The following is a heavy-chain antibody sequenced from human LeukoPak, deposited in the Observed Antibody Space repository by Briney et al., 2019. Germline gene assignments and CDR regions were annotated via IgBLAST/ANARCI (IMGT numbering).Heavy chain of an antibody. CDR2: ISGSGGST. D-gene: IGHD3-3*01. Sequence: PGGSLRLSCAASGFTFSSYAMSWVRQAPGKGLEWVSAISGSGGSTYYADSVKGRFTISRDNSKNTLYLQMNSLRAEDTAVYYCAKDPSITIFGVVIPFDYWGQGTLVTVSS. V-gene: IGHV3-23*01. CDR1: GFTFSSYA. J-gene: IGHJ4*02. CDR3: AKDPSITIFGVVIPFDY.